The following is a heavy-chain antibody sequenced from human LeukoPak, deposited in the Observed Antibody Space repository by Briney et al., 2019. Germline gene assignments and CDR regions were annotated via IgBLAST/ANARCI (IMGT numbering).Heavy chain of an antibody. V-gene: IGHV4-4*07. J-gene: IGHJ4*02. CDR3: AREGGRFDFWSGYYY. CDR1: GASISTHY. Sequence: SETLSLTCTVSGASISTHYWSWIRQPPGKGLEWIGRIYGSGSTNYNPSLRSRVTMSVDTSKSQFSLKLSSVTAADTAVYYCAREGGRFDFWSGYYYWGQGTLVTVSS. D-gene: IGHD3-3*01. CDR2: IYGSGST.